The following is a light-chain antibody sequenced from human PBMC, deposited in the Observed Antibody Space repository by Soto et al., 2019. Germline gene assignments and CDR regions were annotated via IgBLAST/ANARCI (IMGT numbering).Light chain of an antibody. CDR1: QSVSTN. CDR3: QQYNNWWT. CDR2: GAS. J-gene: IGKJ1*01. Sequence: EIVLTQSPGTLSLSPWERATLSCRASQSVSTNLAWYQQRPGQAPRLLIYGASTRATGIPDRFSGSGSGTEFSLTISSLQSEDFAVYYCQQYNNWWTFGQGTKVDI. V-gene: IGKV3-15*01.